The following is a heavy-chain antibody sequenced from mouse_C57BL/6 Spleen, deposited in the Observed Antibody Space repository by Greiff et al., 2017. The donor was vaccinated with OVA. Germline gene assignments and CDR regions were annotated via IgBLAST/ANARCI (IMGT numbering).Heavy chain of an antibody. D-gene: IGHD3-2*02. CDR3: ARWSEAQATLDY. V-gene: IGHV1-55*01. J-gene: IGHJ2*01. CDR1: GYTFTSYW. CDR2: LYPGSGST. Sequence: QVQLQQPGAELVKPGASVKMSCKASGYTFTSYWITWVKQRPGQGLEWIGDLYPGSGSTNYNEKFKSKATLTVDTSSSTAYMQLSSLTSEDSAVYYCARWSEAQATLDYWGQGTTLTVSS.